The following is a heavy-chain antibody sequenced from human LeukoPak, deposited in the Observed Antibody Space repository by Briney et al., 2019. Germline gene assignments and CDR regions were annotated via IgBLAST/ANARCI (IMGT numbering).Heavy chain of an antibody. CDR3: ARDAGITMVRDNWFDP. Sequence: GASVKVSCKASGYTFTSYYMHWVRQAPGQGLEWMGIINPSGGSTSYALKFQGRVTMTRDTSTSTVYMELSSLRSEDTAVYYCARDAGITMVRDNWFDPWGQGTLVTVSS. D-gene: IGHD3-10*01. CDR2: INPSGGST. CDR1: GYTFTSYY. V-gene: IGHV1-46*01. J-gene: IGHJ5*02.